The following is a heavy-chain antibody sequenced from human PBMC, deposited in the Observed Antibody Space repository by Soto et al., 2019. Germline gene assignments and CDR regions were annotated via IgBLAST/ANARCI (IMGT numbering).Heavy chain of an antibody. J-gene: IGHJ5*02. D-gene: IGHD2-21*01. CDR1: GYTFSRNW. CDR3: ARDHSISSSGAWWLDP. V-gene: IGHV1-46*04. CDR2: INPSDDFT. Sequence: ASLKVSCKASGYTFSRNWIHWMRRAPGQGLEWMGVINPSDDFTNYAQKLRGRVTMTTDTSTSTVYMQLHSLTSGDTAVYYCARDHSISSSGAWWLDPWGQGTLVTVSS.